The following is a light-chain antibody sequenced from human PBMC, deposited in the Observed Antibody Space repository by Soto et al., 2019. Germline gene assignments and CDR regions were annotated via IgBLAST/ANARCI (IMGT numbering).Light chain of an antibody. CDR2: AAD. CDR3: QLNYDVPYT. J-gene: IGKJ2*01. V-gene: IGKV1-39*01. CDR1: PSIGSY. Sequence: QLTQAPSLLSASVGDRVTITCRASPSIGSYLNWYQHKPGEAPKLLIFAADTLKSGVPSRFSGSGFNKEFTLTVTILQPEDFATYYCQLNYDVPYTFGLGTRVEIK.